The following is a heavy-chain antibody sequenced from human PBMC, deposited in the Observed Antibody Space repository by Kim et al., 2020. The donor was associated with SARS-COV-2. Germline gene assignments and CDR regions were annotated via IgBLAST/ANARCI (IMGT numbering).Heavy chain of an antibody. Sequence: GGSLRLSCVTSGFTFNNAWMSWVRQTPGKGLEWVGRIQSQADGGTTDCAGPVKGRFTISRDDSKNTLYLQMNSLKTEDTAVYYCATEVVGMIRGVSGIYSWGLGTLVTVSS. V-gene: IGHV3-15*01. D-gene: IGHD3-10*01. CDR3: ATEVVGMIRGVSGIYS. J-gene: IGHJ4*02. CDR1: GFTFNNAW. CDR2: IQSQADGGTT.